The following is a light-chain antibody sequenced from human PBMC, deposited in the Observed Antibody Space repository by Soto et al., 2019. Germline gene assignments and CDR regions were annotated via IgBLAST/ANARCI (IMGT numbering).Light chain of an antibody. J-gene: IGKJ1*01. CDR1: QNINSY. Sequence: DIQMTQSPSSLSASVGDRVTITCRASQNINSYLNWYQQKPGKAPNLLIYGASSLQSGVPSRFSGSGSGTDFTLTISSLQPEDFATYYCQQSNSVPRTFGQGTKVEIK. CDR2: GAS. V-gene: IGKV1-39*01. CDR3: QQSNSVPRT.